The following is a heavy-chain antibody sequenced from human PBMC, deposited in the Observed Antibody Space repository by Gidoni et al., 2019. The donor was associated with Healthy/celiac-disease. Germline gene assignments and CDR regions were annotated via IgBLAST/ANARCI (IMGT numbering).Heavy chain of an antibody. J-gene: IGHJ4*02. CDR3: ARTHTYSGSANR. D-gene: IGHD1-26*01. V-gene: IGHV4-31*03. CDR1: GGTISSGGYY. Sequence: QLQLQESGPGLVKPSQTLSLTCTLSGGTISSGGYYWSWIREPPGTRLEWIGYSYDSGSTYYNPSLKRRVTISVDTSKNQFSLKLSSVTAADTAVYYCARTHTYSGSANRWGQGTLVTVSS. CDR2: SYDSGST.